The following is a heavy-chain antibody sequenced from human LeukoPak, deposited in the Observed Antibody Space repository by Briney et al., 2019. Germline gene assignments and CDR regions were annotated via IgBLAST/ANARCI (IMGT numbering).Heavy chain of an antibody. Sequence: ASVKVSCKASGYTFTSYYMHWARQAPGQGLEWMGWISGYNGQTNYAQKLQGRVTMTTDTSTNTAYMELRSLRSDDTAVYYCARDSHRTEDAFDIWGQGTMVTVSS. J-gene: IGHJ3*02. V-gene: IGHV1-18*04. CDR2: ISGYNGQT. CDR3: ARDSHRTEDAFDI. D-gene: IGHD1-14*01. CDR1: GYTFTSYY.